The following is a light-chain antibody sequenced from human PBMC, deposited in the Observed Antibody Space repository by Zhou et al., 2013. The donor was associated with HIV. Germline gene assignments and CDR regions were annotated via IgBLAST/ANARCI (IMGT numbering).Light chain of an antibody. Sequence: DIQMTQSPSSLSASVGDRVTITCRASQAIGNYLAWYRQKPGEVPSLLIYSASTLQFAVPSRFSGSGSGTHFTLTITNLQPEDFATYYCRQSYNTPLTFGQGTKVEIK. CDR3: RQSYNTPLT. J-gene: IGKJ1*01. CDR2: SAS. V-gene: IGKV1-27*01. CDR1: QAIGNY.